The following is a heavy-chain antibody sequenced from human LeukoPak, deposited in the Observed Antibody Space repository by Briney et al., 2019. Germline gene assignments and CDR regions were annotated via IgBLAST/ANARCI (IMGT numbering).Heavy chain of an antibody. CDR1: GGSISSYY. Sequence: SETLSLTCTVSGGSISSYYWSWIRRPAGKGLEWIGRTYTSGSTNYNPSLKSRVTMSVDTSKNQFSLKLSSVTAADTAVYYCARDFPAPYYYYYYMDVWGKGTTVTVSS. J-gene: IGHJ6*03. CDR3: ARDFPAPYYYYYYMDV. CDR2: TYTSGST. V-gene: IGHV4-4*07.